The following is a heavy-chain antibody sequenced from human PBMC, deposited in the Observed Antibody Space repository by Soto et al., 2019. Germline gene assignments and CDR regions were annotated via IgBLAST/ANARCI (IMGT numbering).Heavy chain of an antibody. V-gene: IGHV4-30-4*01. J-gene: IGHJ5*02. CDR2: IYYSGST. CDR3: ARVVFGELLYWFDP. CDR1: GGSISSGDYY. D-gene: IGHD3-10*02. Sequence: PSETLSLTCTVSGGSISSGDYYWSWIRQPPGKGLEWIGYIYYSGSTYYNPSLKSRVTISVDTSKNQFSLKLSSVTAADTGVYYCARVVFGELLYWFDPWGQGTLVTVS.